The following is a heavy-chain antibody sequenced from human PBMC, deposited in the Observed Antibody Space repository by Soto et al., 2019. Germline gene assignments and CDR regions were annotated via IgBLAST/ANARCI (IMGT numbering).Heavy chain of an antibody. CDR2: IWYDGSNK. V-gene: IGHV3-33*01. D-gene: IGHD3-10*01. CDR1: GFTFSSYG. Sequence: PAGSLRLSGAASGFTFSSYGMHWVRQAPGKGLEWVAVIWYDGSNKYNADPEKGQFTISRDNYKNKLNLQMNRQRGEETDEYYCAREGYYGSGSYYNYYYYMDVWGKGT. CDR3: AREGYYGSGSYYNYYYYMDV. J-gene: IGHJ6*03.